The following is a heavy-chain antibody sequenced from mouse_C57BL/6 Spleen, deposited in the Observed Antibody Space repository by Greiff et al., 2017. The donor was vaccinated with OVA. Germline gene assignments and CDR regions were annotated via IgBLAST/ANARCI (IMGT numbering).Heavy chain of an antibody. Sequence: QVQLQQPGAELVKPGASVKLSCKASGYTFTSYWMQWVKQRPGQGLEWIGEIDPSDSYTNYNQKFKGKATLTVDTSSSTAYMQLSSLTSEDSAVYYCARLGGRYDYDGGPFDYWGQGTTLTVSS. CDR3: ARLGGRYDYDGGPFDY. CDR1: GYTFTSYW. CDR2: IDPSDSYT. V-gene: IGHV1-50*01. D-gene: IGHD2-4*01. J-gene: IGHJ2*01.